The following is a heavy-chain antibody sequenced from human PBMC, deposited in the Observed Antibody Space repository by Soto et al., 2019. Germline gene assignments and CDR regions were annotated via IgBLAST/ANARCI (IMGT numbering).Heavy chain of an antibody. Sequence: EVQLVESGGGLVKPGGSLRLSCAASGFTFTTYDMNWVRQAPGKGLEWVSSITTTSRYIYYADSVRGRFTISRDNAKNSLFLQMDSLRAADTAVYYCVRSGPVPMLSHNWFEPWGQGTLVTVSS. J-gene: IGHJ5*02. CDR1: GFTFTTYD. V-gene: IGHV3-21*01. CDR3: VRSGPVPMLSHNWFEP. D-gene: IGHD3-10*02. CDR2: ITTTSRYI.